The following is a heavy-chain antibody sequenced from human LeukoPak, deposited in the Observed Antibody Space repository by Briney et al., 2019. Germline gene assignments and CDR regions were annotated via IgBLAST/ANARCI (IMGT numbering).Heavy chain of an antibody. CDR1: GYTFTSYG. J-gene: IGHJ4*02. Sequence: GASVKVSCKASGYTFTSYGISWVRQAPGQGLEWMGWISAYNGNTNYAQKLQGRVTMTTDTSTSTAYMELRSLRSDDTAVYYCASYRIVVVPAALDYWGQGTLATVSS. CDR2: ISAYNGNT. CDR3: ASYRIVVVPAALDY. V-gene: IGHV1-18*01. D-gene: IGHD2-2*01.